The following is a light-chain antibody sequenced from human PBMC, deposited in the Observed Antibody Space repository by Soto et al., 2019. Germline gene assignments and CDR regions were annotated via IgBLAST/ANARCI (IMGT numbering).Light chain of an antibody. V-gene: IGKV3-20*01. CDR3: QQYVGSPFT. CDR2: ATS. J-gene: IGKJ3*01. CDR1: QRVSGRH. Sequence: EIVLTQSPGTLSVSPGERVTLSYRASQRVSGRHLAWYQQKAGQPPRLLIYATSNRANDIPDRFSGSGSGTDFTLTISRLKPEDVAVYFCQQYVGSPFTFGPGTKLDIQ.